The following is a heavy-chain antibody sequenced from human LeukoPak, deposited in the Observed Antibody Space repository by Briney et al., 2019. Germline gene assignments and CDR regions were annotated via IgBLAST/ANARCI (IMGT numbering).Heavy chain of an antibody. CDR3: ARDGKVPSNWFDP. J-gene: IGHJ5*02. Sequence: GGSLRLSCAASGFTSSSYWMSWVRQAPGKGLEWVANIKQDGSEKYYVDSVKGRFTISRDNAKNSLYLQMNSLRAEDTAVYYCARDGKVPSNWFDPWGQGTLVTVSS. D-gene: IGHD1-1*01. CDR2: IKQDGSEK. CDR1: GFTSSSYW. V-gene: IGHV3-7*03.